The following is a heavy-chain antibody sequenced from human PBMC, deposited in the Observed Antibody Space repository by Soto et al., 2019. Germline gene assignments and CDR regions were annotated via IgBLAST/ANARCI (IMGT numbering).Heavy chain of an antibody. Sequence: EVQVLQSGGGLLQPGESPRLSCAASGFTFNNYAMSWVRQAPGKGLEWVSTVSGGGPNTYYADSVKGRFTVSRDNSKNTVYLQMSSLRAEDTAIYYCAKSNLYCSGSSCYVFDYWGQGTLVTVSS. V-gene: IGHV3-23*01. J-gene: IGHJ4*02. D-gene: IGHD2-2*01. CDR1: GFTFNNYA. CDR3: AKSNLYCSGSSCYVFDY. CDR2: VSGGGPNT.